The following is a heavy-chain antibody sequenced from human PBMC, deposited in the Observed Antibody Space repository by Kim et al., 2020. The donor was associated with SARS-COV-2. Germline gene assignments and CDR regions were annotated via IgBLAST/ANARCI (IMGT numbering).Heavy chain of an antibody. CDR2: IIPIFGTA. Sequence: SVKVSCKASGGTFSSYAISWVRQAPGQGLEWMGGIIPIFGTANYAQKFQGRVTITADESTSTAYMELSSLRSEDTAVYYCARGENDGFLYFDYWGQGTLVTVSS. D-gene: IGHD1-1*01. J-gene: IGHJ4*02. V-gene: IGHV1-69*13. CDR3: ARGENDGFLYFDY. CDR1: GGTFSSYA.